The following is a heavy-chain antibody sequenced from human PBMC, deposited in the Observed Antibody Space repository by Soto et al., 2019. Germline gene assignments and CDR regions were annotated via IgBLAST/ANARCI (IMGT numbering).Heavy chain of an antibody. D-gene: IGHD2-15*01. V-gene: IGHV3-30*18. Sequence: LRLSCAASGFTFSSYGIHWVRQAPGKGLEWVAVISYDGSNKYYADSVKGRFTISRDNSKNTLYLQMNSLRTEDTAMYYCAKDRYCSGGTCLNFYGMDVWGQGTTVTVSS. CDR2: ISYDGSNK. CDR3: AKDRYCSGGTCLNFYGMDV. J-gene: IGHJ6*02. CDR1: GFTFSSYG.